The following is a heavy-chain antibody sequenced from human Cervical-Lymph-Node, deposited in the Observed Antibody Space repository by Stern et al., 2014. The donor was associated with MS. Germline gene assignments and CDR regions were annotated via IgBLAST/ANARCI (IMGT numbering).Heavy chain of an antibody. CDR1: GFKFSIYW. D-gene: IGHD1-14*01. Sequence: EVQLVESGAELIRPGESLKISCKGSGFKFSIYWIAWVRQLPGKGLEWMGSIYPDDYEPRCSPSFQGQVTMSADKSTSTAYLQWSSLNASDTAMYFCARQTTAWASDVWGQGTLVTVSS. J-gene: IGHJ4*02. V-gene: IGHV5-51*01. CDR2: IYPDDYEP. CDR3: ARQTTAWASDV.